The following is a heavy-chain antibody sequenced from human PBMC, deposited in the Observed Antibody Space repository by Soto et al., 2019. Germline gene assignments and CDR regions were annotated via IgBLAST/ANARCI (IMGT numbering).Heavy chain of an antibody. Sequence: EVKLVESGGGLVQPGRSLRLSCVASGFTSDDYAMHWVRQAPGKGLEWVAGIYWNSNRIDYGDSVKGRFTISRDNAEKSLYLQMNSLRPEDTATYFCLKDVMPGGADCWGQGTLVTVSS. D-gene: IGHD3-16*01. V-gene: IGHV3-9*02. J-gene: IGHJ4*02. CDR1: GFTSDDYA. CDR2: IYWNSNRI. CDR3: LKDVMPGGADC.